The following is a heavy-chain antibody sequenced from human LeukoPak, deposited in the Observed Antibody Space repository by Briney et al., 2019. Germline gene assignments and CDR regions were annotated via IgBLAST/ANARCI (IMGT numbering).Heavy chain of an antibody. CDR1: GGPFNGFY. Sequence: KPSETLSLICAVYGGPFNGFYWRCLRQSPGGGLEWIGYINHSGSTNYNPSLKSRVAISLDTSKNQFSLKLNSVTAADTAVYDCARHTYYSGGVYFYYYMDVWGKGTTVTVSS. CDR3: ARHTYYSGGVYFYYYMDV. D-gene: IGHD4-23*01. J-gene: IGHJ6*03. V-gene: IGHV4-34*01. CDR2: INHSGST.